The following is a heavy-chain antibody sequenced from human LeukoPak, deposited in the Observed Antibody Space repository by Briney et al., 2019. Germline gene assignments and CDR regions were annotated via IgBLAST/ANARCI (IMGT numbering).Heavy chain of an antibody. CDR1: GGSISDNS. J-gene: IGHJ6*02. CDR3: ARLSHIAEAGAYSYHSLTI. Sequence: SETLSLTCSVPGGSISDNSWSWIRRPPGKGLEWIGHIHYTGSTDYNPSLKSRVILSLATPKNQFSLKVSSVTAADTAVYYCARLSHIAEAGAYSYHSLTIWSQGTTVTVSS. V-gene: IGHV4-59*08. CDR2: IHYTGST. D-gene: IGHD6-13*01.